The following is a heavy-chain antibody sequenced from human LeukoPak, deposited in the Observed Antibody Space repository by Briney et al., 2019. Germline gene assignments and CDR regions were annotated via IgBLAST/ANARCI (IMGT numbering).Heavy chain of an antibody. CDR2: ISSSGTYI. D-gene: IGHD1-14*01. CDR1: GFTFSRYS. Sequence: PGGSVRLSCVASGFTFSRYSMNWVRQAPGKGLEWVSSISSSGTYIYYADSRKGRFTLSRDNAKNSLYLQMNSLRAEDTAVYYCARVSESEWNFDLWGRGTLVTVSS. J-gene: IGHJ2*01. V-gene: IGHV3-21*03. CDR3: ARVSESEWNFDL.